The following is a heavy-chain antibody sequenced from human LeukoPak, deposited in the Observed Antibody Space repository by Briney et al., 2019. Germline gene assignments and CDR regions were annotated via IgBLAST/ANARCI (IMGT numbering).Heavy chain of an antibody. J-gene: IGHJ4*02. CDR2: ISWNSGSI. Sequence: GRSLRLPCAASGFTFDDYAMHWVRQAPGKGLEWVSGISWNSGSIGYADSVKGRFTISRDNAKNSLYLQMNSLRAEDTAVYYCVSGSLQSGYNFDYWGQGALVTVSS. V-gene: IGHV3-9*01. CDR3: VSGSLQSGYNFDY. CDR1: GFTFDDYA. D-gene: IGHD3-3*01.